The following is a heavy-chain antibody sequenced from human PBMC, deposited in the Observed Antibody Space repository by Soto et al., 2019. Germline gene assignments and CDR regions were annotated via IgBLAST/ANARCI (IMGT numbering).Heavy chain of an antibody. J-gene: IGHJ6*03. CDR1: GFTFSSYS. D-gene: IGHD2-15*01. CDR2: ISSSSSYI. V-gene: IGHV3-21*01. CDR3: ARGGLGYCSGGSCYERYYYYMDV. Sequence: EVQLVESGGGLVKPGGSLRLSCAASGFTFSSYSMNWVRQAPGKGLEWVSSISSSSSYIYYADSVKGRFTISRDNAKNSLYLQMNSLRAEDTAVYYCARGGLGYCSGGSCYERYYYYMDVWGKGTTVTVSS.